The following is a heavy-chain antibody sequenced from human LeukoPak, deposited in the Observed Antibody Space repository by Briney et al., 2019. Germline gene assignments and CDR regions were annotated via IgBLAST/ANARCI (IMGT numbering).Heavy chain of an antibody. CDR3: AREPSIYSSSWSPDAFDI. CDR1: GYTFTTYP. V-gene: IGHV1-3*01. Sequence: GASVKVSCKASGYTFTTYPMHWVRQAPGQGLEWMGWINPANGDTGYPQKFQGRVTITRDTSASTAYMELRSLRSDDTAVYYCAREPSIYSSSWSPDAFDIWGQGTMVTVSS. CDR2: INPANGDT. D-gene: IGHD6-13*01. J-gene: IGHJ3*02.